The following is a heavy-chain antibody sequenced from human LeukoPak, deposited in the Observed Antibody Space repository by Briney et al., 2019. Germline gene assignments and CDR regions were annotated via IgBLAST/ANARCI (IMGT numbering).Heavy chain of an antibody. Sequence: SETLSLTCTVPGGSISSSSYYWGWIRQPPGKGLEWIGSIYYSGSAYYNPSLKSRVTISVDTSKNQFSLKLSSVTAADTAVYYCARDTSRDYFDYWGQGTLVTVSS. CDR1: GGSISSSSYY. V-gene: IGHV4-39*07. J-gene: IGHJ4*02. CDR2: IYYSGSA. CDR3: ARDTSRDYFDY.